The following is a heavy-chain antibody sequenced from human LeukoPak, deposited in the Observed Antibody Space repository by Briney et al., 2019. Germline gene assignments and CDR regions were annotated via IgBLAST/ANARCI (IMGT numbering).Heavy chain of an antibody. CDR3: ARAAADINAFDI. CDR1: GFTFSSYW. D-gene: IGHD6-13*01. CDR2: IYSGGST. J-gene: IGHJ3*02. V-gene: IGHV3-53*01. Sequence: PGGSLRLSCVASGFTFSSYWMSWVRQAPGKGLEWVSVIYSGGSTYYADSVKGRFTISRDNSKNTLYLQMNSLRAEDTAVYYCARAAADINAFDIWGQGTMVTASS.